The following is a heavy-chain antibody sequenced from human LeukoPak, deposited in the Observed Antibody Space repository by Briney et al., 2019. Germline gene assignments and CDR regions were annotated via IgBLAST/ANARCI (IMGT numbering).Heavy chain of an antibody. Sequence: KPSETLSLTCTVSGGSFNTGDHYWSWIRQPPGKGLEWIGYIYYYGTTYYNPSLRSRLTISLDTSKKQFSLKLASVTAADTAVYYCARVEGSGTIAGPAYYHYGMDVWGPGARVTVSS. J-gene: IGHJ6*02. CDR2: IYYYGTT. D-gene: IGHD3-10*01. CDR1: GGSFNTGDHY. CDR3: ARVEGSGTIAGPAYYHYGMDV. V-gene: IGHV4-30-4*01.